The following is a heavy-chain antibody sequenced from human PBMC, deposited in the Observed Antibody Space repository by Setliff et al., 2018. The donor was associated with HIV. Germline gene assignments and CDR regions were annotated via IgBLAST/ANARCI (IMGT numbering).Heavy chain of an antibody. V-gene: IGHV3-43D*03. Sequence: LRLSCAASGFTFDDYTLHWVRQAPGRRPEWVSLIHWDGGSPYYADSVKGRFTISRDNSKNSLYLQMNSLRPEDTAFYYCVKALMVQGVSLQYFQYWGQGTQVTVSS. CDR3: VKALMVQGVSLQYFQY. D-gene: IGHD3-10*01. CDR1: GFTFDDYT. CDR2: IHWDGGSP. J-gene: IGHJ1*01.